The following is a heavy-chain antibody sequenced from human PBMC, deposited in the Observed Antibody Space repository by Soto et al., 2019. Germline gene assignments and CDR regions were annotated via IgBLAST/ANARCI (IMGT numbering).Heavy chain of an antibody. CDR3: ASRGPPSYDSSGYYTELQH. CDR2: IIPIFGTA. J-gene: IGHJ1*01. V-gene: IGHV1-69*01. CDR1: GGTFSSYA. D-gene: IGHD3-22*01. Sequence: QVQLVQSGAEVKKPGSSVKVSCKASGGTFSSYAISWVRQAPGQGLEWMGGIIPIFGTANYAQKFQGRVTITADEYTSTAYMELSSLRSEDTAVYYCASRGPPSYDSSGYYTELQHWGQGTLVTFSS.